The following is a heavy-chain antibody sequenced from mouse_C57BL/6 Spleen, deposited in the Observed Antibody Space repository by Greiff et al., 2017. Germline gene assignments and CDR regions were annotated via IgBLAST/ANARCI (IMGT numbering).Heavy chain of an antibody. Sequence: EVQLVESGGDLVKPGGSLKLSCAASGFTFSSYGMSWVRQTPDKRLEWVATISSGGSYTYYPDSVKGRFTIARDNAKNTLYLQMSSLKSEDTAKYYGASHYGSHYFDYWGQGTTLTVSS. V-gene: IGHV5-6*01. J-gene: IGHJ2*01. CDR3: ASHYGSHYFDY. CDR2: ISSGGSYT. D-gene: IGHD1-1*01. CDR1: GFTFSSYG.